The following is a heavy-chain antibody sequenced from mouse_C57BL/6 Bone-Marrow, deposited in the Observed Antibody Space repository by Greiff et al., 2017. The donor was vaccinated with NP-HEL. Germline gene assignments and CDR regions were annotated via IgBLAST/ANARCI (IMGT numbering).Heavy chain of an antibody. Sequence: QVQLQQPGAELVRPGSSVKLSCKASGYTFTSYWMHWVKQRPIQGLEWIGNIDPSDSETHYNQKFKDKATLTVDKSSSTAYMQLSSLTSEDSAVYYCARKGITTVVATDGWYFDVWGTGTTVTVSS. J-gene: IGHJ1*03. CDR2: IDPSDSET. V-gene: IGHV1-52*01. CDR3: ARKGITTVVATDGWYFDV. CDR1: GYTFTSYW. D-gene: IGHD1-1*01.